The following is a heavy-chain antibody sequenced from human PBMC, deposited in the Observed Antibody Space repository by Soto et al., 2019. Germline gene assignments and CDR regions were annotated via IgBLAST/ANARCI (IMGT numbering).Heavy chain of an antibody. J-gene: IGHJ6*02. CDR1: GGSISSSSYY. Sequence: PSETLSLTCTASGGSISSSSYYWGWIRQPPGKGLEWSGSIYYRGSTNNNPSLKSQVTISVDKSKNQSSLKLSSVTAADTAVYYCASWYHYYYYYGMDVWGQGTTVTVSS. CDR2: IYYRGST. D-gene: IGHD6-13*01. CDR3: ASWYHYYYYYGMDV. V-gene: IGHV4-39*07.